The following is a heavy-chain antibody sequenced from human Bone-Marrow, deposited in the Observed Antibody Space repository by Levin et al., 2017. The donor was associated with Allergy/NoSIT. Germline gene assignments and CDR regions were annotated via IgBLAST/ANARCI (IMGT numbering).Heavy chain of an antibody. D-gene: IGHD2-21*01. CDR1: GGNFGTFA. CDR2: IVPLARVP. Sequence: SVKVSCKASGGNFGTFAISWVRQAPGHGLEWMGRIVPLARVPKYAQNFQGRVTITADTSTRTVYMQLTSLTTDDTAVYYCADLPEVVTPHAYWGPGTLVTVSS. CDR3: ADLPEVVTPHAY. J-gene: IGHJ4*02. V-gene: IGHV1-69*04.